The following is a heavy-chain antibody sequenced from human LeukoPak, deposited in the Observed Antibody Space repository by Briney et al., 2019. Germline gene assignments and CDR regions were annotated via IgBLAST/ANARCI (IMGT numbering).Heavy chain of an antibody. CDR2: INPNSGGT. CDR1: RYTFTGYY. V-gene: IGHV1-2*02. Sequence: ASVKVSCKASRYTFTGYYMHWVRQAPGQGRERMGWINPNSGGTNYAQKFQGRVSMTRDTSISTDYMELSRLRSDDTAVYYCARGNWELLDFDYWGQGTLVTVSS. J-gene: IGHJ4*02. D-gene: IGHD1-26*01. CDR3: ARGNWELLDFDY.